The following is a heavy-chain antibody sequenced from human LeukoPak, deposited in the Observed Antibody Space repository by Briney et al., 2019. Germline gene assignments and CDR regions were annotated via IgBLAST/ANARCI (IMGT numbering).Heavy chain of an antibody. Sequence: SETLSLTCTVSGGSISSSSYYWGWIRQPPGKGLEWIGSIYYSGSTYYNPSLKSRVTISVDTSKNQFSLKLISVTAADTAVYYCARGRSPPAAAESLFDPWGQGTLVTVSS. CDR2: IYYSGST. V-gene: IGHV4-39*07. CDR1: GGSISSSSYY. D-gene: IGHD6-13*01. CDR3: ARGRSPPAAAESLFDP. J-gene: IGHJ5*02.